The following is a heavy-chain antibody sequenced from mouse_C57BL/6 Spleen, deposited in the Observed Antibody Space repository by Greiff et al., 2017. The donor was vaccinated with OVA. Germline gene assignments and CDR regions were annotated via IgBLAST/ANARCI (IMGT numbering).Heavy chain of an antibody. V-gene: IGHV1-66*01. CDR2: IYPGSGNT. Sequence: VQLVESGPELVKPGASVKISCKASGYSFTSYYIHWVKQRPGQGLEWIGWIYPGSGNTKYNEKFKGKATLTADTSSSTAYMQLSSLTSEDSAVYYCARAYDPWFAYWGQGTLVTVSA. CDR1: GYSFTSYY. J-gene: IGHJ3*01. D-gene: IGHD2-3*01. CDR3: ARAYDPWFAY.